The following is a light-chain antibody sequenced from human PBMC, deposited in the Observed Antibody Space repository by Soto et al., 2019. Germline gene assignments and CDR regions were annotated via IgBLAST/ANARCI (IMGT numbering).Light chain of an antibody. J-gene: IGKJ1*01. V-gene: IGKV1-27*01. CDR3: QNYDGPPWT. CDR2: AAY. Sequence: DIQMTQSPSSLSASVGDRVTITCRASQDISDYLAWYQQKPGQLPKLLISAAYTLQSGVPSRFRGSASGTDFTLTITGLKPDDFATYYCQNYDGPPWTFGQGTKVEI. CDR1: QDISDY.